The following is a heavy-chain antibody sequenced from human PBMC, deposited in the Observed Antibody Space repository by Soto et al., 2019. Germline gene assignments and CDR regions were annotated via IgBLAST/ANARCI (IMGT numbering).Heavy chain of an antibody. D-gene: IGHD4-17*01. Sequence: QVQLQEWGAGLLKPSETLSLTCAVYGGSFTGYYWSWIRQPPGKGLEWIGEIDHRESANYNPSLKSRVTMSVDTSKNQFSLRLSSVTAADTAVYYCARGREVTTIIPSYFDYWGQGTLVTVSS. J-gene: IGHJ4*02. CDR1: GGSFTGYY. CDR3: ARGREVTTIIPSYFDY. V-gene: IGHV4-34*01. CDR2: IDHRESA.